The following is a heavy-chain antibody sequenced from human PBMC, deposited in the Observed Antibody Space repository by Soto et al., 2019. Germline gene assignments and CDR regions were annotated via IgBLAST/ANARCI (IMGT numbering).Heavy chain of an antibody. D-gene: IGHD3-10*01. CDR2: IYYSGST. CDR3: ARQNYYGSGSYH. J-gene: IGHJ6*04. CDR1: GGSISSYY. Sequence: ASETLSLTCTVSGGSISSYYWSWIRQPPGKGLDWIVYIYYSGSTNYNPSLKSRVTISVDTSKNQFSLKLSSVTAADTAVYYCARQNYYGSGSYHWGKGTTVTVSS. V-gene: IGHV4-59*08.